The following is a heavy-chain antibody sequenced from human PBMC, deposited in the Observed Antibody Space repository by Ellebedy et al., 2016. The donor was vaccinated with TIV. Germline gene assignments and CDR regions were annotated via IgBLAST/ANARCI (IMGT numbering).Heavy chain of an antibody. J-gene: IGHJ4*02. CDR3: ASHVDTSMSY. D-gene: IGHD5-18*01. V-gene: IGHV3-7*01. CDR2: IKQDGSEK. CDR1: GFTFSSYW. Sequence: GGSLRLXCAASGFTFSSYWMSWVRQAPGKGLEWVANIKQDGSEKHYVDSVKGRFTISRDNAKNSLYLQMNSLRAEDTALYYCASHVDTSMSYWGQGTLVTVSS.